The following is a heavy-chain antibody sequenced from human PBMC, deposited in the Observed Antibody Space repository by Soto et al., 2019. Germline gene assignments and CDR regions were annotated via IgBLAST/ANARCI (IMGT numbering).Heavy chain of an antibody. Sequence: GGSPRLSCAASGFTFSSYEMNWVRQAPGKGLEWVSYISSSGCTIYYADSVKGRFTISRDNAKNSLYLQMNSLRAEDTAVYSCAREWGYSSCPLDYWGQGTLVTVSS. CDR2: ISSSGCTI. CDR3: AREWGYSSCPLDY. V-gene: IGHV3-48*03. CDR1: GFTFSSYE. J-gene: IGHJ4*02. D-gene: IGHD6-13*01.